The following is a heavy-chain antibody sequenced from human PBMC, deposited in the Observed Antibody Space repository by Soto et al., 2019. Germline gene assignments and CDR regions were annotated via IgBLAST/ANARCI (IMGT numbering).Heavy chain of an antibody. Sequence: ASVKVSCKASGYTFASYYMHWVRQAPGQGLEWMGIINPSGGSTSYAQKFQGRVTMTRDTSTSTVYMELSSLRSEDTAVYYCALGGGDGPLSVVWGQGTLVTVSS. CDR2: INPSGGST. D-gene: IGHD3-16*01. CDR3: ALGGGDGPLSVV. CDR1: GYTFASYY. J-gene: IGHJ1*01. V-gene: IGHV1-46*01.